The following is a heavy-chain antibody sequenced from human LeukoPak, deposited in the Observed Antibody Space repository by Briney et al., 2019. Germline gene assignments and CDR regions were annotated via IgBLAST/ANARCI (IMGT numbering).Heavy chain of an antibody. CDR2: ISNNGGYT. V-gene: IGHV3-23*01. J-gene: IGHJ4*02. Sequence: GGSLRLSCAASGFTFNIYTMSWVRQAPGKGLEWVSAISNNGGYTYYADSVQGRFTISRDNSKSTLCLQMNSLGAEDTAVYYCAKQLGYCSDGSCYFPYWGQGTLVTVSS. CDR3: AKQLGYCSDGSCYFPY. CDR1: GFTFNIYT. D-gene: IGHD2-15*01.